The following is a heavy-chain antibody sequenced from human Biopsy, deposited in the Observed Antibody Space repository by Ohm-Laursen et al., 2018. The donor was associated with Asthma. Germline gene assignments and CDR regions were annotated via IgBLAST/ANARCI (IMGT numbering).Heavy chain of an antibody. J-gene: IGHJ6*02. V-gene: IGHV4-59*01. CDR1: GGSISSYY. CDR2: IYYSGST. CDR3: ARRGPPGIGGPPLGWGMDV. Sequence: SETLSLTCTVSGGSISSYYWSWIRQPPGKGLEWIGYIYYSGSTNYNPSLKSRVTISVDTSKNQFSLKLSSVTAADTAVVYCARRGPPGIGGPPLGWGMDVWGQGTTVTVSS. D-gene: IGHD2-15*01.